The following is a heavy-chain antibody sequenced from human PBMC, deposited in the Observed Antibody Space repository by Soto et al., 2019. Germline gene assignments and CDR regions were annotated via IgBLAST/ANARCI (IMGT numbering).Heavy chain of an antibody. Sequence: GWSLRLSCAASGFTFSYHGMNWVRQAPGRGLEWVSTISSNGENTHYADSVKGRFIISSDNSSNTVDLQMNSLRVEDTAIYYCVYCVSAHFDYWGQGTLVTVSS. CDR2: ISSNGENT. J-gene: IGHJ4*02. D-gene: IGHD2-21*01. V-gene: IGHV3-23*01. CDR3: VYCVSAHFDY. CDR1: GFTFSYHG.